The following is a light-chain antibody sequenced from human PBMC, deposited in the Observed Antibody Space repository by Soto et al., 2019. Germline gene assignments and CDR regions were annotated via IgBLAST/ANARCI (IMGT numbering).Light chain of an antibody. J-gene: IGKJ1*01. CDR2: LGS. Sequence: DIVMTQSPLSLPVTPGEPASISCRSSQSLLHSNGYNYLDWYLQKPGQSPXLLIYLGSNRASGVPDRFSGSGSGTDFTLKIRRVEAEDVGVYYCMQALQSWTFGQGTKVDIK. V-gene: IGKV2-28*01. CDR1: QSLLHSNGYNY. CDR3: MQALQSWT.